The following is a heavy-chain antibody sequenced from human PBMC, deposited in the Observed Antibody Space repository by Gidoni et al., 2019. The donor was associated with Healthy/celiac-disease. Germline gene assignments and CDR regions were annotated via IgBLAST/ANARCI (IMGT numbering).Heavy chain of an antibody. V-gene: IGHV3-21*01. CDR3: AKNSGGYYYYYGMDV. CDR1: GFTFSSYS. D-gene: IGHD3-10*01. CDR2: ISSSSSYI. J-gene: IGHJ6*02. Sequence: EVQLVESGGGLVKPGGSLRLSCAASGFTFSSYSMNWVRQAPGKGLEWVSYISSSSSYIYYADSVKGRFTISRDNAKNSLYLQMNSLRAEDTAVYYCAKNSGGYYYYYGMDVWGQGTTVTVSS.